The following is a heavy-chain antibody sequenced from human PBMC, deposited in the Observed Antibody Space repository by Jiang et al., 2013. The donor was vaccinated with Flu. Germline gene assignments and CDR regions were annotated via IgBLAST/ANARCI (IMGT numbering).Heavy chain of an antibody. CDR3: AKDPGYYDFWSGYFLSGEYYYYGMDV. Sequence: RSLRLSCAASGFTFSSYGMHWVRQAPGKGLEWVAVISYDGSNKYYADSVKGRFTISRDNSKNTLYLQMNSLRAEDTAVYYCAKDPGYYDFWSGYFLSGEYYYYGMDVWGQGTTVTVSS. CDR2: ISYDGSNK. V-gene: IGHV3-30*18. J-gene: IGHJ6*02. D-gene: IGHD3-3*01. CDR1: GFTFSSYG.